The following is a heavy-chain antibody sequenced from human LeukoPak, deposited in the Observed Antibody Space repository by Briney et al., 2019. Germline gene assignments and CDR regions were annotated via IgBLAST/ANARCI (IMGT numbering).Heavy chain of an antibody. CDR2: IVPIFGTA. J-gene: IGHJ5*02. Sequence: SVKVSXKASGGTFSSYAISWVRQAPGQGLEWMGRIVPIFGTANYAQKFQGRVTITTDESTSTAYMELSSLRSEDTAVYYCARASYCSCTSCSEDDNWFDPWGQGTLVTVSS. CDR1: GGTFSSYA. V-gene: IGHV1-69*05. D-gene: IGHD2-2*01. CDR3: ARASYCSCTSCSEDDNWFDP.